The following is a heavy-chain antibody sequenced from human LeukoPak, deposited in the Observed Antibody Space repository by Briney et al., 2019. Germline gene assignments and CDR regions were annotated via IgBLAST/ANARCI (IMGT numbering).Heavy chain of an antibody. CDR2: IYSGGST. Sequence: GGSLRLSCAASGFTVSSNYMSWVRQAPGKGLEWVSVIYSGGSTYYADSVKGRFTISRHNSKNTLYLQMNSLRAEDTAVYYCARDLGEDIVVVPATNWGQGTTVTVSS. J-gene: IGHJ6*02. CDR3: ARDLGEDIVVVPATN. D-gene: IGHD2-2*01. CDR1: GFTVSSNY. V-gene: IGHV3-53*01.